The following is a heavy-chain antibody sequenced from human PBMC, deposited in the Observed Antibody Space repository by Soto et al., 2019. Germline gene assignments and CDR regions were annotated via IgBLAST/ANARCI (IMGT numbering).Heavy chain of an antibody. CDR2: INPNSGGT. J-gene: IGHJ6*02. Sequence: GASVKVSCKASGYTFTGYYMHWVRQAPGQGLEWMGWINPNSGGTNYAQKFQGWVTMTRDTSISTAYMELSRLRSEDTAVYYCARDLRGYSYGLRSYYGMDVWGQGTTVTVSS. V-gene: IGHV1-2*04. CDR1: GYTFTGYY. D-gene: IGHD5-18*01. CDR3: ARDLRGYSYGLRSYYGMDV.